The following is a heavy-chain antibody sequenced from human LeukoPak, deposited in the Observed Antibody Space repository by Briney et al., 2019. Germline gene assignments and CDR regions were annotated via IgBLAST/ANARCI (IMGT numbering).Heavy chain of an antibody. J-gene: IGHJ6*03. Sequence: GGSLRLSCAASGFTFDDYGMSWVRQAPGKGLEWVSAVSSTGGTTYYADSVKGRFTISRDNSKNTLFLQINSLRAEDTAVYYCAKNGDRGAFCSGGTCYPYYYYYMDVWGKGTTVTISS. V-gene: IGHV3-23*01. CDR1: GFTFDDYG. CDR3: AKNGDRGAFCSGGTCYPYYYYYMDV. CDR2: VSSTGGTT. D-gene: IGHD2-15*01.